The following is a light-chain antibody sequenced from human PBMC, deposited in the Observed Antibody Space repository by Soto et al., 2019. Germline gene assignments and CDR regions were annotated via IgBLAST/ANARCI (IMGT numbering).Light chain of an antibody. CDR1: SSNIGSNN. V-gene: IGLV1-44*01. CDR2: SNN. Sequence: HSVVTQPPSASGTPGQRVTISCSGSSSNIGSNNVNWYQQLPGTAPKLLIYSNNQRPSGVPDRFSGSKSGTSASLAISGLQSEDEADYYCVAWDDSLNGYVFGTGTKLTVL. J-gene: IGLJ1*01. CDR3: VAWDDSLNGYV.